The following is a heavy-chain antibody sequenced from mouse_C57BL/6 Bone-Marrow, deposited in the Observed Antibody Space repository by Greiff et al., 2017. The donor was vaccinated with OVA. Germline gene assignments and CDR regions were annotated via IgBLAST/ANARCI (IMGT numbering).Heavy chain of an antibody. Sequence: VQLQQSGPELVKPGASVKISCKASGYAFSSSWMNWVKQRPGKGLEWIGRIYPGDGATNYNGKFKGKATLTADKSSSTAYMQLSSLTSEDSAVYFCARSNWVCFAYGGQGTLVTVSA. CDR1: GYAFSSSW. J-gene: IGHJ3*01. V-gene: IGHV1-82*01. CDR3: ARSNWVCFAY. CDR2: IYPGDGAT. D-gene: IGHD4-1*01.